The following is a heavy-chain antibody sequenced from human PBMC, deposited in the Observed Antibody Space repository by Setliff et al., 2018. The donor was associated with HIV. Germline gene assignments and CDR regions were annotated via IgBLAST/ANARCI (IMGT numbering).Heavy chain of an antibody. Sequence: SETLSLTCTVSGDSINSGEYYWSWLRQPAGERLEYIGRIHSSGGFNYNPSLQSRLTLSIDISKNHFSLKLRSVTAADTAVYYCARVGTNWPSWFDPWGQGTQVTVSS. CDR1: GDSINSGEYY. CDR3: ARVGTNWPSWFDP. V-gene: IGHV4-61*02. D-gene: IGHD1-1*01. J-gene: IGHJ5*02. CDR2: IHSSGGF.